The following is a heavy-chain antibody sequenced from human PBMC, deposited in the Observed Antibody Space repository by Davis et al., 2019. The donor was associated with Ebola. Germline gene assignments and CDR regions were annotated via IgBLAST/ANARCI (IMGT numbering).Heavy chain of an antibody. CDR3: ARAQFPTTSDH. D-gene: IGHD1-1*01. CDR2: INPHNGNT. CDR1: GYTFTGYY. V-gene: IGHV1-18*04. J-gene: IGHJ4*02. Sequence: ASVKVSCKASGYTFTGYYMHWVRQAPGQGLEWMGWINPHNGNTNYAQNVQGRVIMTSDTAKTTAYMEVGSLRSDDTAVYYCARAQFPTTSDHWGQGTLVTVSS.